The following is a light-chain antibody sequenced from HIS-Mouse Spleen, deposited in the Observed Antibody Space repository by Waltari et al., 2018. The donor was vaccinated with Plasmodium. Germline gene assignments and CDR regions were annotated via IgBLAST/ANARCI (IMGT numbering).Light chain of an antibody. J-gene: IGLJ3*02. CDR1: VLAKKY. CDR3: YSAADNNRV. Sequence: SYELTQPSSVSVSPGQTARITCSGDVLAKKYARWFQQKPGQAPVRVSYKDTEGTSGIPGRFAGSSSGTTVTLTISGAQVEDEADYYCYSAADNNRVFGGGTKLTVL. V-gene: IGLV3-27*01. CDR2: KDT.